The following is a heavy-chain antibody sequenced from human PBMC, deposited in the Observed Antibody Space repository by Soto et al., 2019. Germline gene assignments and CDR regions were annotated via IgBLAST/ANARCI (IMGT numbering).Heavy chain of an antibody. J-gene: IGHJ2*01. D-gene: IGHD3-10*01. CDR3: ARDREEGLQFGGYFDL. Sequence: QVQLVQSGAEVKKPGSSVKVSCKASGGTFSSYAISWVRQAPGQGLEWMGGIIPIFGTANYAQKFQGRVTITADESKSTAYMELSRLRSEDTAVYYCARDREEGLQFGGYFDLWGRGTLVTVSS. CDR2: IIPIFGTA. V-gene: IGHV1-69*01. CDR1: GGTFSSYA.